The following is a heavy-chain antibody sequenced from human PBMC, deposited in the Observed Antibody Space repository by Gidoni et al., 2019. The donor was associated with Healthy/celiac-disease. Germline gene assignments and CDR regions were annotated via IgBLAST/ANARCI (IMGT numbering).Heavy chain of an antibody. J-gene: IGHJ6*02. CDR3: AKAYCGGDCYSVVDYYYYGMDV. CDR2: ISYDGSNK. Sequence: QVQLVESGGGVVQPGRSLRLSCAASGFTFSSYGMHWVRQAPGKGLEWVAVISYDGSNKYYADSVKGRFTISRDNSKNTLYLQMNSLRAEDTAVYYCAKAYCGGDCYSVVDYYYYGMDVWGQGTTVTVSS. CDR1: GFTFSSYG. V-gene: IGHV3-30*18. D-gene: IGHD2-21*02.